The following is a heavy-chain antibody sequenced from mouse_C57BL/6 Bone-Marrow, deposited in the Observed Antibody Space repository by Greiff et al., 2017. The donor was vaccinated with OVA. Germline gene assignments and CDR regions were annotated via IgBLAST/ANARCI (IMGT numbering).Heavy chain of an antibody. D-gene: IGHD2-2*01. CDR1: GFTFSSYA. V-gene: IGHV5-4*01. CDR3: ARDPMVTAGYFDV. CDR2: ISDGGSYT. Sequence: EVKLMESGGGLVKPGGSLKLSCAASGFTFSSYAMSWVRQTPEKRLEWVATISDGGSYTYYPDNVKGRFTISRDNAKNNLYLQMSHLKSEDTAMYYCARDPMVTAGYFDVWGTGTTVTVSS. J-gene: IGHJ1*03.